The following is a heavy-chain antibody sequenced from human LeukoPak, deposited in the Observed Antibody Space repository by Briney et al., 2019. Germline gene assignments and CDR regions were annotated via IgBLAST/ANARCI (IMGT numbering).Heavy chain of an antibody. CDR1: GFTVSSNY. CDR3: VRVITYYDFWSGSGYMDV. CDR2: IYSGGST. D-gene: IGHD3-3*01. J-gene: IGHJ6*03. V-gene: IGHV3-66*02. Sequence: PGGSLRLSCAVSGFTVSSNYMSWVRQAPGKGLEWVSVIYSGGSTYYADPVKGRFTISRDNSKNTLYLQMNSLRAEDTAVYYCVRVITYYDFWSGSGYMDVWGKGTTVTVSS.